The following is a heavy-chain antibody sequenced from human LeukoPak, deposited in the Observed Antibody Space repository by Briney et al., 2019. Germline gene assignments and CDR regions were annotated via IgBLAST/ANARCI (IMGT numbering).Heavy chain of an antibody. J-gene: IGHJ3*02. D-gene: IGHD6-13*01. CDR2: IYTSGST. V-gene: IGHV4-4*07. CDR3: ARDFRGYSSPQGAFDI. Sequence: SETLSLTCTVSGGSISSYYWSWIRQPAGPGLEWIGRIYTSGSTNYNPSLKIRVTMSVDTSKNQFSLKLSSVTAADTAVYYCARDFRGYSSPQGAFDIWGQGTMVTVSS. CDR1: GGSISSYY.